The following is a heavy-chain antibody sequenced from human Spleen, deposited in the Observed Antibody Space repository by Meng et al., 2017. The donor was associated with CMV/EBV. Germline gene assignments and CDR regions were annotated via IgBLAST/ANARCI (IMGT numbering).Heavy chain of an antibody. Sequence: VYGGSFSGYYCSGLHPPTGKGLEWIGEINHSGSTNYNPSLKSRVTISVDTSKNQFSLKLSSVTAADTAVYYCARAGSIAAAGTFDYWGQGTLVTVSS. CDR3: ARAGSIAAAGTFDY. CDR1: GGSFSGYY. D-gene: IGHD6-13*01. J-gene: IGHJ4*02. CDR2: INHSGST. V-gene: IGHV4-34*01.